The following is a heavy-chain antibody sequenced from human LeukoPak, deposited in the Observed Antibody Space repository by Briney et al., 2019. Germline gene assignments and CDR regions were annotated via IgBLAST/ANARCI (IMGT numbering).Heavy chain of an antibody. CDR1: GFTFSSYG. D-gene: IGHD3-10*01. CDR3: AKDRAFMVRGAIDY. V-gene: IGHV3-30*18. Sequence: GGSLRLSCAASGFTFSSYGMHWVRQAPGKGLEWVAVISYDGSNKHYADSVKGRFTISRDNSKNTLYLQMNSLRAEDTAVYYCAKDRAFMVRGAIDYWGQGTLVTVSS. J-gene: IGHJ4*02. CDR2: ISYDGSNK.